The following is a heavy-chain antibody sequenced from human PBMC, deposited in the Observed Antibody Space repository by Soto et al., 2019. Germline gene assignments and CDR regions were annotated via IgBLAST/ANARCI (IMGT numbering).Heavy chain of an antibody. Sequence: GGSLRLSCAASGFTFSDYYMSWIRQAPGKGLEWVSYISSSGSTIYYADSVKGRFTISRDNAKNSLYLQMNSLRAEDTAVYYCATVRGHNWNYVPGVIGYWGQGTLVTVSS. D-gene: IGHD1-7*01. J-gene: IGHJ4*02. V-gene: IGHV3-11*01. CDR2: ISSSGSTI. CDR1: GFTFSDYY. CDR3: ATVRGHNWNYVPGVIGY.